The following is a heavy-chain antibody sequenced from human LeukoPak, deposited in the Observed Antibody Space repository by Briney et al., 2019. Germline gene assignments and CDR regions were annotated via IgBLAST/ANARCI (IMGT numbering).Heavy chain of an antibody. CDR2: IYYSGST. CDR1: SDSIYSSNYY. J-gene: IGHJ4*02. D-gene: IGHD2-21*02. CDR3: ARAAYRGGDCYLFDY. V-gene: IGHV4-39*01. Sequence: SETLSLTCTVSSDSIYSSNYYWGWIRQPPGEGLEWIGSIYYSGSTYYNSSLKSRVTISVDTSKNQFSLKLSSLTAADTAVYYCARAAYRGGDCYLFDYWGQGTLVTVFS.